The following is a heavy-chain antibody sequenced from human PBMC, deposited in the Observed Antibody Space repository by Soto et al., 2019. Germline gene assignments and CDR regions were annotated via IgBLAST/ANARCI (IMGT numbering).Heavy chain of an antibody. CDR3: ARDRGVAPPVAGNTHYYYYMDV. J-gene: IGHJ6*03. Sequence: QDQLVQSGVEVKKPGASVKVSCKASGYSFTNYGITWVRQAPGHGFEWMGWISAYNGNTNYAQKFQGRVTMTTDSYTRTAYLELRSLISDDTAVYYCARDRGVAPPVAGNTHYYYYMDVWGKGTTVTVSS. CDR2: ISAYNGNT. CDR1: GYSFTNYG. V-gene: IGHV1-18*01. D-gene: IGHD6-19*01.